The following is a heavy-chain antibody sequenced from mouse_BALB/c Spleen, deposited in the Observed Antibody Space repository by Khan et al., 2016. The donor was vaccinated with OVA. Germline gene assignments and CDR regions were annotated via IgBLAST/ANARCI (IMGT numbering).Heavy chain of an antibody. V-gene: IGHV1S56*01. Sequence: QFQLQQSGPELVKPGASVKMSCKASGFTFINYYIHWVKQRPGQGLEWIGWIYPGDGRTKYNEKFKGKTTLTTDKSSSTTYMLLSSLTSEDSAIYFCAISYYGSFWYFDVWGAGTTVTVSS. J-gene: IGHJ1*01. CDR3: AISYYGSFWYFDV. CDR1: GFTFINYY. D-gene: IGHD1-1*01. CDR2: IYPGDGRT.